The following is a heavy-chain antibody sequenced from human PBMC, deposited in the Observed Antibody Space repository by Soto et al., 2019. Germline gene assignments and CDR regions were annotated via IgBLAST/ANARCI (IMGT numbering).Heavy chain of an antibody. D-gene: IGHD6-19*01. CDR3: RSSGEQWSQYFQH. V-gene: IGHV3-49*03. CDR2: IRSKAYGGTT. Sequence: PGGSLRLSCTASGFTFGDYAMSWFRQAPGKGLEWVGFIRSKAYGGTTEYAASVKGRFTISRDDSKSIAYLQMNSLKTEDTAGYYCRSSGEQWSQYFQHWGQGTLVTVSS. J-gene: IGHJ1*01. CDR1: GFTFGDYA.